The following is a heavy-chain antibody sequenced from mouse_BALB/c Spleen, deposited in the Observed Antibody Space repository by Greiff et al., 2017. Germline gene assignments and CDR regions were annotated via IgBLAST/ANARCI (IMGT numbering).Heavy chain of an antibody. V-gene: IGHV5-12-2*01. CDR1: GFTFSSYT. J-gene: IGHJ2*01. D-gene: IGHD1-1*01. CDR3: ARQGDYYYGSSYFDY. CDR2: ISNGGGST. Sequence: EVQVVESGGGLVQPGGSLKLSCAASGFTFSSYTMSWVRQTPEKRLEWVAYISNGGGSTYYPDTVKGRFTISRDNAKNTLYLQMSSLKSEDTAMYYCARQGDYYYGSSYFDYWGQGTTLTVSS.